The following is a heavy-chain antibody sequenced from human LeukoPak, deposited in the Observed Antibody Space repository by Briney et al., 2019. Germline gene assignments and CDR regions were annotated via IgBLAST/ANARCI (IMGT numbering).Heavy chain of an antibody. J-gene: IGHJ4*02. V-gene: IGHV4-4*02. Sequence: SGTLSLTCDVSGASISRGSWWSWVRQPPGKGLEWIGEFSHSGITNFNPSLKSRVTISVDKSRNRFSLNLISVTAADTAVYFCARNGGHNQEHWGQGTLVTVSS. CDR2: FSHSGIT. D-gene: IGHD1-1*01. CDR1: GASISRGSW. CDR3: ARNGGHNQEH.